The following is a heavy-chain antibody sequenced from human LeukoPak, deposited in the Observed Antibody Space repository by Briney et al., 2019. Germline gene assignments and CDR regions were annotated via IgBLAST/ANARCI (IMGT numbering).Heavy chain of an antibody. CDR2: IIPIFGTA. CDR1: GGTFSSYA. Sequence: SVKVSCKASGGTFSSYAISWVRQAPGQGLEWMGGIIPIFGTANYAQKFQGRVTITADESTSTAYMELSSLRSEDTAVYYCARVVEAGTTRDYWGQGTLVTVSS. J-gene: IGHJ4*02. D-gene: IGHD1-7*01. V-gene: IGHV1-69*13. CDR3: ARVVEAGTTRDY.